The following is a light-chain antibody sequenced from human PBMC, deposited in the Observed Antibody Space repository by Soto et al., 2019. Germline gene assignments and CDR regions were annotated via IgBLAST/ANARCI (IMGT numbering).Light chain of an antibody. CDR3: QSYDSSLNGSYVV. V-gene: IGLV1-40*01. J-gene: IGLJ2*01. Sequence: QSVLTQPPSVSGAPGQRVTISCTGSSSNIGAGYDVHWYQQLPGTAPKLLIYGNSNRPSGVPDRFSGSKSGTSASLAITGLQAEDEADYYCQSYDSSLNGSYVVFGGGTKLTVL. CDR2: GNS. CDR1: SSNIGAGYD.